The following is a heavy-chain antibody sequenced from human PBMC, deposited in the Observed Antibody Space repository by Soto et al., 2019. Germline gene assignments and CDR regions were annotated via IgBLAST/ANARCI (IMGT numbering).Heavy chain of an antibody. D-gene: IGHD3-22*01. V-gene: IGHV4-39*01. CDR3: ARSSYYYDGGGNDY. Sequence: QLQLQESGPGLVKPSETLSLTCTVSGGSISSSSYYWGWIRQPPGKGLEWIGSIYYSGSTYYNPSLKIRFTISVDTSKTQFSLKLSSVTAADTAVYYCARSSYYYDGGGNDYWGQGTLVTVSS. CDR2: IYYSGST. CDR1: GGSISSSSYY. J-gene: IGHJ4*02.